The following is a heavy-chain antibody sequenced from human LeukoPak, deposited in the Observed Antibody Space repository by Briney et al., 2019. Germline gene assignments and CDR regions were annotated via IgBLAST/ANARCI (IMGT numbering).Heavy chain of an antibody. CDR3: AKDLAVTTESYFDY. Sequence: PGRSLRLSCAASGYTFSSYGMHWVRQAPGKGLEWVAFIRYDGSNKYYADSVKGRFTISRDNSKNTLYLQMNSLRAEDTAVYYCAKDLAVTTESYFDYWGQGTLVTVSS. V-gene: IGHV3-30*02. CDR1: GYTFSSYG. CDR2: IRYDGSNK. J-gene: IGHJ4*02. D-gene: IGHD4-11*01.